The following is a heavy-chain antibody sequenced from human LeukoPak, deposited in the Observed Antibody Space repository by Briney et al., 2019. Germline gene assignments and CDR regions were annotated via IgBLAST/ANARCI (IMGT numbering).Heavy chain of an antibody. CDR1: GDSVSSYSVA. CDR2: TYYRSEWYH. V-gene: IGHV6-1*01. D-gene: IGHD3-10*01. J-gene: IGHJ4*02. Sequence: SQTLSLTCAISGDSVSSYSVAWNWIRQSPSRGLEWLGRTYYRSEWYHDYAVSVKGRISINSDASKNQFSLHLNSVTPEDTAVYYCAIYGSGSNYWGQGTLVTVSS. CDR3: AIYGSGSNY.